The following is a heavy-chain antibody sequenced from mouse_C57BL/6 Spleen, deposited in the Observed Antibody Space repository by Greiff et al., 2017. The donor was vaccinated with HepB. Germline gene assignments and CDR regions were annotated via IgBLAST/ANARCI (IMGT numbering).Heavy chain of an antibody. CDR1: GYTFTDYY. CDR2: INPYNGGT. CDR3: ARSTVYYGSSPGYFDV. J-gene: IGHJ1*03. V-gene: IGHV1-19*01. Sequence: DVKLVESGPVLVKPGASVKMSCKASGYTFTDYYMNWVKQSHGKSLEWIGVINPYNGGTSYNQKFKGKATLTVDKSSSTAYMGLNSLTSEDSAVYYCARSTVYYGSSPGYFDVWGTGTTVTVSS. D-gene: IGHD1-1*01.